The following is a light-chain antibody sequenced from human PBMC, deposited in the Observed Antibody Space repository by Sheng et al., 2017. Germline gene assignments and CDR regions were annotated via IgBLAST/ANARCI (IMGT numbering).Light chain of an antibody. J-gene: IGKJ3*01. CDR1: QSVGSS. V-gene: IGKV3-11*01. CDR3: QQYADLLYT. Sequence: IVLTQSPASLSLSPGEAVTLSCRASQSVGSSLAWSQQKLGQAPRLLIYDASNRATGVPDRFSGSGSGTDFTLTISGLEPEDFATYYCQQYADLLYTFGPGTRV. CDR2: DAS.